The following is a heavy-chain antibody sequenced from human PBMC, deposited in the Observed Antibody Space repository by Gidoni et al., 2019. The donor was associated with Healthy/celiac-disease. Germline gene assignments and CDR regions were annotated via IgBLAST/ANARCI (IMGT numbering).Heavy chain of an antibody. V-gene: IGHV4-59*01. D-gene: IGHD2-15*01. CDR1: GGSSSSYY. CDR3: ARVVSRGYYYYYGIDV. CDR2: IYYSGST. Sequence: QVQLQESGPGLVKPAETLSLTCTVSGGSSSSYYWSWIRQPPGKGLEWIGYIYYSGSTNYNPSLKSRVTISVDTSKNQFSLKLSSVTAADTAVYYCARVVSRGYYYYYGIDVWGQGTTVTVSS. J-gene: IGHJ6*02.